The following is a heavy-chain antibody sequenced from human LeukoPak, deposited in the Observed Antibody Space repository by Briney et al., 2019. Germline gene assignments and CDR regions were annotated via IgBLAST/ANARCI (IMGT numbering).Heavy chain of an antibody. CDR3: ARAISMVRGVDY. D-gene: IGHD3-10*01. CDR1: GFTFSSYA. J-gene: IGHJ4*02. CDR2: ISGSGGST. V-gene: IGHV3-23*01. Sequence: GGSLRLSCAASGFTFSSYAMSWVRQAPGKGLEWVSAISGSGGSTYYADSVKGRFTISRDNARNSLYLQMNSLRAEDTAVYYCARAISMVRGVDYWGQGTLVTVSS.